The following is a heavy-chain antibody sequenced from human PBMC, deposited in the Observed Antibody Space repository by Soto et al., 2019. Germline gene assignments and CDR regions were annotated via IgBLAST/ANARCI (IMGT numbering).Heavy chain of an antibody. Sequence: QVRLVESGGGVVQPGTSLRLSCAASGFTFSRYGMHWVRQAPGEGLEWMAVILNDGSDRDHADSVKDRFTISRDNSKNKLYLQMHSLGVEDTAMYYCARDDDFGANGLDYWGQGTPVTVSS. CDR2: ILNDGSDR. V-gene: IGHV3-33*01. CDR3: ARDDDFGANGLDY. J-gene: IGHJ4*02. CDR1: GFTFSRYG. D-gene: IGHD3-10*01.